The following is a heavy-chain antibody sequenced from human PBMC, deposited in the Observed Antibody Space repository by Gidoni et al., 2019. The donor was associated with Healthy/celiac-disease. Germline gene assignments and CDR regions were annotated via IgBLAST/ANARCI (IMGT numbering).Heavy chain of an antibody. D-gene: IGHD3-22*01. CDR2: IYPGDSDT. CDR3: ARLHMPHYYDSSGRGAYDY. V-gene: IGHV5-51*01. Sequence: RQMPGKGLEWMGIIYPGDSDTRYSPSFQGQVTISADKSISTAYLQWSSLKASDTAMYYCARLHMPHYYDSSGRGAYDYWGQGTLVTVSS. J-gene: IGHJ4*02.